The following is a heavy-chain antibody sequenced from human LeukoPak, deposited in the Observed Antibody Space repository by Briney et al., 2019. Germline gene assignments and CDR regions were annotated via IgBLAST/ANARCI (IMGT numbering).Heavy chain of an antibody. V-gene: IGHV3-13*01. J-gene: IGHJ4*02. D-gene: IGHD1-26*01. CDR3: VRQQTPHGNFDY. CDR1: GFTFSNHA. CDR2: IGTAGDT. Sequence: GRSLRLSCAASGFTFSNHAMHWVRQATGKGLEWVSAIGTAGDTFYPGSVKGRFTISRENAKNSLSLQMNSLRAEDTAVYYCVRQQTPHGNFDYWGQGTLVTVSS.